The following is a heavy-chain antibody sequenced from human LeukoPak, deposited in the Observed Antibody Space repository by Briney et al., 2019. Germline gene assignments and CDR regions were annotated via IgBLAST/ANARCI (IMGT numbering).Heavy chain of an antibody. D-gene: IGHD1-14*01. J-gene: IGHJ5*02. Sequence: GSLRLSCAASGFTFSSYAMSWVRQPPGKGLEWIANIFYNGNTYYNSSLKSRATISIDTSKNQFSLKLISVTAADMAVYYCATLNKPGWFDPWGQGTLVTVSS. CDR2: IFYNGNT. CDR1: GFTFSSYA. V-gene: IGHV4-38-2*01. CDR3: ATLNKPGWFDP.